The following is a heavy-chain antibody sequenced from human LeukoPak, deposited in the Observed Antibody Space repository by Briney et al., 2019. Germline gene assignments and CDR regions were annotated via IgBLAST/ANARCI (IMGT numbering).Heavy chain of an antibody. D-gene: IGHD4-17*01. CDR1: GSTFTSYG. CDR2: ISAYNGNT. J-gene: IGHJ5*02. CDR3: ASYDYGDNNWFDP. V-gene: IGHV1-18*01. Sequence: GASVKVSFKASGSTFTSYGTSWVRQAPGQGLAWMGWISAYNGNTNYAQKLQGRVTMTTDTSTSTAYMELRSLRSDDTAVYYCASYDYGDNNWFDPWGQGTLVTVSS.